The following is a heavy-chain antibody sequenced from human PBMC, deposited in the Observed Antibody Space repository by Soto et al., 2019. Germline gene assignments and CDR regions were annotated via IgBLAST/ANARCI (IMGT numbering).Heavy chain of an antibody. J-gene: IGHJ6*03. D-gene: IGHD2-15*01. CDR3: ARAVMDIVVVVAARDYYYYYMDV. V-gene: IGHV1-18*01. CDR1: GYTFTSYG. Sequence: ASVKVSCKASGYTFTSYGISWVRQAPGQGLEWMGWISAYNGNTNYAQKLQGRVTMTTDTSTSTAYMELRSLRSDDTAVYYCARAVMDIVVVVAARDYYYYYMDVWGKGTTVTVSS. CDR2: ISAYNGNT.